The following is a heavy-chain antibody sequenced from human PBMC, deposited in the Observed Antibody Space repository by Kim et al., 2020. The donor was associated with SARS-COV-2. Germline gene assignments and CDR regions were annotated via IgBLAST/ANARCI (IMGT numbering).Heavy chain of an antibody. Sequence: SETLSLTCAVYGGSFSGYYWSWIRQPPGKGLEWIGEINHSGSTNYNPSLKSRVTISVDTSKNQFSLKLSSVTAADTAVYYCARGVGSSGYYSWGQGTLVTVSS. CDR2: INHSGST. V-gene: IGHV4-34*01. CDR1: GGSFSGYY. CDR3: ARGVGSSGYYS. D-gene: IGHD3-22*01. J-gene: IGHJ4*02.